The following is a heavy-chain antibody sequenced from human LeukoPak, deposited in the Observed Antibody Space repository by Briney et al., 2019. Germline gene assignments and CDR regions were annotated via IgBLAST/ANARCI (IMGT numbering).Heavy chain of an antibody. CDR3: VRYRWGHNWFDP. V-gene: IGHV1-3*01. Sequence: GASVKVSCKASGYTFTSYAMHWVRQAPGQRLEWMGWINAGNGNTKYSQKFQGRVTITRDTSASTAYMELSSLRSEDTAVHYCVRYRWGHNWFDPWGQGTLVTVSS. CDR1: GYTFTSYA. J-gene: IGHJ5*02. CDR2: INAGNGNT. D-gene: IGHD3-16*01.